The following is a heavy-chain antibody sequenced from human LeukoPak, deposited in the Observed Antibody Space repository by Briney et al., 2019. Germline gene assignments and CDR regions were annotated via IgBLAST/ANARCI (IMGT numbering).Heavy chain of an antibody. CDR3: ARGDTVTTGLRMNY. V-gene: IGHV6-1*01. CDR2: TYYRSKWYN. CDR1: GDSVSSNSAA. Sequence: SQTLSLTCAISGDSVSSNSAAWDWIRQSPSRGLEWLGRTYYRSKWYNDYAVSVKSRITINPDTSKNQFSLQLNSVTPEDTAVYYCARGDTVTTGLRMNYWGQGTLVTVSS. D-gene: IGHD4-17*01. J-gene: IGHJ4*02.